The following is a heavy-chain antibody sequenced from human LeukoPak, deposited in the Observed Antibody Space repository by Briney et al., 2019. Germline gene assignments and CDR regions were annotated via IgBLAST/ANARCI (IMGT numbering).Heavy chain of an antibody. Sequence: PSETLSLTCTVSGGSISSYYWGWIRQPPGKGLEWIGYIYYSGSTNYNPSLKGRVPISVDTSKNQFTLKLSPVTAADTAVYYCARGRSSTYYYMDVWGKGTTVTVSS. CDR3: ARGRSSTYYYMDV. J-gene: IGHJ6*03. D-gene: IGHD1-26*01. CDR1: GGSISSYY. CDR2: IYYSGST. V-gene: IGHV4-59*01.